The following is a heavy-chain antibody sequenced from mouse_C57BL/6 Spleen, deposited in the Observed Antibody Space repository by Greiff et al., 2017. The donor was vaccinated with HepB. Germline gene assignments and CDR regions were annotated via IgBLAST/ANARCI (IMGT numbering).Heavy chain of an antibody. J-gene: IGHJ3*01. Sequence: VKLQQPGAELVKPGASVKVSCKASGYTFTSYWMHWVKQRPGQGLEWIGRIHPSDSDTNYNQKFKGKATLTVDKSSSTAYMQLSSLTSEDSAVYYCALGDFGYYYGSSYETYWGQGTLVTVSA. CDR2: IHPSDSDT. D-gene: IGHD1-1*01. CDR1: GYTFTSYW. V-gene: IGHV1-74*01. CDR3: ALGDFGYYYGSSYETY.